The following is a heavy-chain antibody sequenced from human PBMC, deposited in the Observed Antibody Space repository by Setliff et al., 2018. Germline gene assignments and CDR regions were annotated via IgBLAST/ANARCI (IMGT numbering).Heavy chain of an antibody. J-gene: IGHJ4*02. CDR3: ARRPYDSSGYFNY. CDR1: GYSFTRHY. D-gene: IGHD3-22*01. V-gene: IGHV1-3*01. Sequence: ASVKVSCKTSGYSFTRHYLHWVRQAPGQRLEWMGWINAGNGNTKYSQKFQGRVTITRDTSASTAYMELSRLTSEDTAVYYCARRPYDSSGYFNYWGQGTLVTVSS. CDR2: INAGNGNT.